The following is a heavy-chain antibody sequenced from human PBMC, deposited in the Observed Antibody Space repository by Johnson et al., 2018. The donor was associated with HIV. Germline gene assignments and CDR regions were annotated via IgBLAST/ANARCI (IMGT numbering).Heavy chain of an antibody. V-gene: IGHV3-53*01. Sequence: VQLVESGGGLIQPGGSLRLSCAVSGFTVSTKYMTWVRQAPGKGLEWVSVIYSGGRTYYTDSLKRKFTISRDNSKNTLNLQMNSLRAEDTAVYYYTTSISTPPGAFDIWGQGTMVTVSS. J-gene: IGHJ3*02. CDR2: IYSGGRT. D-gene: IGHD6-6*01. CDR1: GFTVSTKY. CDR3: TTSISTPPGAFDI.